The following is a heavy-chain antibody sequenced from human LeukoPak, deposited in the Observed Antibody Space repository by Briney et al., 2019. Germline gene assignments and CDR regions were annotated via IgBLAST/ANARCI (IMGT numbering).Heavy chain of an antibody. Sequence: GGSLRLSCVASGFTFSSYSMDWVRQAPGKGLEWVSSISSSSSSYIYYADSVKGRFTISRDNAKNSLYLQMNSLRAEDTAVYYCARDPWRGYSSGWYFDYWGQGTLITVSS. CDR2: ISSSSSSYI. D-gene: IGHD6-19*01. CDR1: GFTFSSYS. V-gene: IGHV3-21*01. J-gene: IGHJ4*02. CDR3: ARDPWRGYSSGWYFDY.